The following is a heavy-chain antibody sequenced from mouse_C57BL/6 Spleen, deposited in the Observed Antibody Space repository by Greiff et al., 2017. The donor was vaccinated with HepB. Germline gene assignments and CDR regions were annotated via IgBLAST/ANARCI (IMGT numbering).Heavy chain of an antibody. J-gene: IGHJ2*01. Sequence: EVKLVESGGGLVKPGGSLKLSCAASGFTFSDYGMHWVRQAPEKGLEWVAYISSGSGTIYYADTVKGRFTISRDNAKNTLFLQMTSLRSEDTAMYYCARHSSGLFDYWGQGTTLTVSS. V-gene: IGHV5-17*01. CDR1: GFTFSDYG. D-gene: IGHD3-2*02. CDR2: ISSGSGTI. CDR3: ARHSSGLFDY.